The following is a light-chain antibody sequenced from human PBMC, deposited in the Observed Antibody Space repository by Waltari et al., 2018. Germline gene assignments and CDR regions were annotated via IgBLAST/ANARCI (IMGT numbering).Light chain of an antibody. V-gene: IGKV3-15*01. CDR3: QQYSNWPFT. Sequence: EIVLTQSPATLSLSPGERATLSCRASQSVSSSLAWYQQKPGQAPRLLIYGASSRATGIPDRVSGSGSGTDFTLTISSLETEDFAVYYCQQYSNWPFTFGPGTKLDIK. CDR1: QSVSSS. CDR2: GAS. J-gene: IGKJ3*01.